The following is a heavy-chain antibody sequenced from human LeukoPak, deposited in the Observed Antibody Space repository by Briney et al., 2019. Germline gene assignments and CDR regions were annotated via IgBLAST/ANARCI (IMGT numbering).Heavy chain of an antibody. Sequence: PSETLSLTCAVYGGTFSGYYWSWIRQPPGKGLEWIGEINHSGSTNYNPSLKSRVTISVDTSKNQFSLKLSSVTAADTAVYYCARALVTANIYYYMDVWGKGTTVTVSS. D-gene: IGHD5-18*01. J-gene: IGHJ6*03. V-gene: IGHV4-34*01. CDR1: GGTFSGYY. CDR2: INHSGST. CDR3: ARALVTANIYYYMDV.